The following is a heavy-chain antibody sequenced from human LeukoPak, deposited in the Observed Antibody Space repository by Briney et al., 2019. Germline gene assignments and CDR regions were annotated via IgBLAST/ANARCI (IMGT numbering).Heavy chain of an antibody. Sequence: GGSLRLPCAASGFTFGSYAMNWVRQAPGKGLEWVSGISDSGGSTYYADSVKGRFTISRDSSKNTLYLQMNSLRAEDTAVYYCAKGYYDILTGFDSWGQGTLVTVSS. CDR3: AKGYYDILTGFDS. V-gene: IGHV3-23*01. CDR2: ISDSGGST. J-gene: IGHJ5*01. CDR1: GFTFGSYA. D-gene: IGHD3-9*01.